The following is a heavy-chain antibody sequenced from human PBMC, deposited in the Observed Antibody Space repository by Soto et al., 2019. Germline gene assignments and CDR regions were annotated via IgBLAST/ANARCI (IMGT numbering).Heavy chain of an antibody. CDR3: ARDRAYYYDSSGSLDY. CDR1: GFTFSSYS. J-gene: IGHJ4*02. CDR2: ISSSSSTI. D-gene: IGHD3-22*01. V-gene: IGHV3-48*02. Sequence: SLRLSCAASGFTFSSYSMNWVRQAPGKGLEWVSYISSSSSTIYYADSVKGRFTISRDNAKNSLYLQMNSLRDEDTAVYYCARDRAYYYDSSGSLDYWGQGTLVTVSS.